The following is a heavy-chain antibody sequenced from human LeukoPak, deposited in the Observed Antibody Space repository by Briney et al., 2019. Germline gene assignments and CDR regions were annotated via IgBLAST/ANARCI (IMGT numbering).Heavy chain of an antibody. V-gene: IGHV1-2*02. CDR3: ARDQSSRGGTDY. J-gene: IGHJ4*02. D-gene: IGHD1/OR15-1a*01. CDR2: INPNSGGT. Sequence: ASVKVSCKASGYTFTGYYMHWVRQAPGQGLEWMGWINPNSGGTNYAQKFQGRVTMTRDTSISTAYMELSRLRSDDTAVYYCARDQSSRGGTDYWGQGTLVTVSS. CDR1: GYTFTGYY.